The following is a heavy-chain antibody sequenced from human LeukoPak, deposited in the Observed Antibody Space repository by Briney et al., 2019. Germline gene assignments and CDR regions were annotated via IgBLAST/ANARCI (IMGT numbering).Heavy chain of an antibody. Sequence: SETLSLTCTVSGGSISSSSYYWGWIRQPPGKGLEWIGSIYYSGSTYYNPSLKSRVTISVDTSKNQFSLKLSSVTAADTAVYYCAKAYRVRVPNDAFDIWGQGTMVTVSS. J-gene: IGHJ3*02. D-gene: IGHD1-14*01. CDR3: AKAYRVRVPNDAFDI. V-gene: IGHV4-39*01. CDR2: IYYSGST. CDR1: GGSISSSSYY.